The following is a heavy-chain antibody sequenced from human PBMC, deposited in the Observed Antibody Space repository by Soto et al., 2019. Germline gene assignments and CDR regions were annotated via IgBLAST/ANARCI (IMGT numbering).Heavy chain of an antibody. V-gene: IGHV1-46*03. J-gene: IGHJ4*02. Sequence: QVQLVQSGAEVKKPGASVKVSCKASGYTFTSYYMHWVRQAPGQGLEWMGIINPSGGSTSYAQKFHGRVTMTRDTSTSTVYMELSSLRSEDTAVYYCARVPMVRGPLGYWGQGTLVTVSS. D-gene: IGHD3-10*01. CDR1: GYTFTSYY. CDR2: INPSGGST. CDR3: ARVPMVRGPLGY.